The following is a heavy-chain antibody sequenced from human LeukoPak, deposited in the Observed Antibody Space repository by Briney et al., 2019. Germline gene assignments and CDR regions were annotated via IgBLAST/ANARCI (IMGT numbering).Heavy chain of an antibody. J-gene: IGHJ4*02. V-gene: IGHV3-7*01. D-gene: IGHD4-17*01. CDR3: ARDVSSYGDGFFVDY. Sequence: GGSLRLSCAASGFTFSTYWMNWFRQTPGKGLEWVAKIKADGGEKDHVASVKGRFTISRDNAKNSLYLQMNSLRAEDTAVYYCARDVSSYGDGFFVDYWGQGTLVTVSS. CDR2: IKADGGEK. CDR1: GFTFSTYW.